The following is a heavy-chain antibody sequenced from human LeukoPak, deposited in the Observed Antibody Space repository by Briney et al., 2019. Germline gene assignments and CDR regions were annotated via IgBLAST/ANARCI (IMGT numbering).Heavy chain of an antibody. CDR1: GDSVSSNSAA. J-gene: IGHJ4*02. V-gene: IGHV6-1*01. CDR3: TRDGYTSSWFFDY. D-gene: IGHD6-13*01. Sequence: SQTLSLTCAISGDSVSSNSAAWNWIRQFPSRGLEWLGRTYYRSKWYNDYAVSVKSRITINPDTSKNQFSLQLNSVTPEDTAVYYCTRDGYTSSWFFDYWGQGTLVTVSS. CDR2: TYYRSKWYN.